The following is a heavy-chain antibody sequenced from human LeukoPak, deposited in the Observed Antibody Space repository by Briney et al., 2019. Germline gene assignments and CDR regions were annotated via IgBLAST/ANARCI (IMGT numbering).Heavy chain of an antibody. J-gene: IGHJ4*02. CDR3: ARLRCSSTSCYLDY. V-gene: IGHV4-4*07. CDR1: GGSISSYY. CDR2: IYTSGST. Sequence: SETLSLTCTVSGGSISSYYWSWIRQPAGKGLEWIGRIYTSGSTNYNPSLKSRVTMSVDTSKNQFSLKLSSVAAADTAVYYCARLRCSSTSCYLDYWGQGTLVTVSS. D-gene: IGHD2-2*01.